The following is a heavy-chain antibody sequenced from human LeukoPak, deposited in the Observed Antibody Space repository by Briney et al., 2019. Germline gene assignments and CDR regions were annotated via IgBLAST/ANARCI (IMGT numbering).Heavy chain of an antibody. CDR3: ARISFGYCTNGVCRYTDRAGAFDI. V-gene: IGHV4-31*03. J-gene: IGHJ3*02. Sequence: SETLSLTCTVSGGSISSGGYYWSWIRQHPGKGLEWIGYIYYSGCTYYNPSLKSRVTISVDTSKNQFSLKLSSVTAADTAVYYCARISFGYCTNGVCRYTDRAGAFDIWGQGTMVTVSS. CDR2: IYYSGCT. CDR1: GGSISSGGYY. D-gene: IGHD2-8*01.